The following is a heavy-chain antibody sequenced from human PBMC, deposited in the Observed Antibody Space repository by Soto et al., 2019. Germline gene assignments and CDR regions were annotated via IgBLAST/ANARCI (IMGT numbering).Heavy chain of an antibody. D-gene: IGHD5-18*01. CDR2: IYWDDDE. J-gene: IGHJ4*02. CDR1: GFSLTTRGVG. V-gene: IGHV2-5*02. CDR3: APRPRGFSYHFEY. Sequence: QITLKESGPTLVRPTQTLTLTCSFSGFSLTTRGVGVGWIRQPPGKALEWLALIYWDDDEGYSPSLKRRLTITKDTSKSQVVLTMTHMDPVDTSTYYCAPRPRGFSYHFEYWGQGTLVTVSS.